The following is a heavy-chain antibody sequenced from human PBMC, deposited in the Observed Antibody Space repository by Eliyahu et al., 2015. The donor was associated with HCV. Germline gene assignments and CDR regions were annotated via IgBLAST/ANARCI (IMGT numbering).Heavy chain of an antibody. Sequence: QVQLXESGPGLVKPSXTLSLTCXXXGGSLGSYYWSWIRQSPGKGXEYIGXIYDDETTNYNPSVKSRVTISIDTSKNQFSLKLSSVTAADTAVYYCARRYSSYYGMDVWGQGTTVTVSS. CDR1: GGSLGSYY. D-gene: IGHD6-19*01. CDR3: ARRYSSYYGMDV. CDR2: IYDDETT. V-gene: IGHV4-59*12. J-gene: IGHJ6*02.